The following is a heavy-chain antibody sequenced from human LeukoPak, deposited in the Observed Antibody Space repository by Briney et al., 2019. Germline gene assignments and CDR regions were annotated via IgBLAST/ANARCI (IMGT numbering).Heavy chain of an antibody. CDR2: ISYDGSNE. CDR3: ARDETKRGYSYGTSPFDY. Sequence: PGGARRLSCAASGFTFSNYAIHWVRQAPDKGLDWVALISYDGSNEYYADSVKGRFTISRDNSKNTLYLQMNSLRAEDTAVYYCARDETKRGYSYGTSPFDYWGQGTLVTVSS. J-gene: IGHJ4*02. V-gene: IGHV3-30*04. CDR1: GFTFSNYA. D-gene: IGHD5-18*01.